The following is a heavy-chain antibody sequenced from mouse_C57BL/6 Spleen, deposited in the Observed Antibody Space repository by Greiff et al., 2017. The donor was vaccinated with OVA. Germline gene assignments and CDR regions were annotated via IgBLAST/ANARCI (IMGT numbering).Heavy chain of an antibody. CDR2: INPSNGGT. J-gene: IGHJ2*01. V-gene: IGHV1-53*01. CDR3: ARDCGSSYLCFDY. D-gene: IGHD1-1*01. Sequence: QVQLQQPGTELVKPGASVKLSCKASGYTFTSYWMHWVKQRPGQGLEWIGNINPSNGGTNYNEKFKSKATLTVDKSSSTAYMQLSSLTSEDSAVDYCARDCGSSYLCFDYWGQGTTLTVSS. CDR1: GYTFTSYW.